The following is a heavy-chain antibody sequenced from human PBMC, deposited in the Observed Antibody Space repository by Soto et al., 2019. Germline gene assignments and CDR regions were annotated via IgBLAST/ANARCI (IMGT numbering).Heavy chain of an antibody. CDR3: ARISARRNDFDV. CDR1: NYLFGAFG. V-gene: IGHV1-18*01. Sequence: QVQLVQSGAEVKNPGASVKVSCQASNYLFGAFGISWVRQAPGQGLEWMGWITPYNGNTHYAEKFQDRVTTTADKSTTIAYMEVRRLTSDDTAVYFCARISARRNDFDVWGQGTVVTVSS. J-gene: IGHJ3*01. CDR2: ITPYNGNT.